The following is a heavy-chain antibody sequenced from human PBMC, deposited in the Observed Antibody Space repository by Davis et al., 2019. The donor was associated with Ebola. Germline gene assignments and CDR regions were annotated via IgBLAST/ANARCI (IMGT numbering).Heavy chain of an antibody. D-gene: IGHD6-6*01. V-gene: IGHV4-59*12. CDR2: IYYSGST. J-gene: IGHJ4*02. CDR1: GGSFSGYY. Sequence: SETLSLTCAVYGGSFSGYYWSWIRQPPGKGLEWIGYIYYSGSTNYNPSLKSRVTISVDKSKNQFSLKLSSVTAADTAVYYCARDGAYSSSSLFDYWGQGTLVTVSS. CDR3: ARDGAYSSSSLFDY.